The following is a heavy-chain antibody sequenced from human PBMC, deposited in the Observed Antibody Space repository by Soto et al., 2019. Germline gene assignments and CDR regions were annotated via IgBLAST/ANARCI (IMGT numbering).Heavy chain of an antibody. J-gene: IGHJ6*02. CDR3: ARGKSIFDGMDV. V-gene: IGHV3-11*01. CDR2: ISSSGTII. Sequence: PGGSLRLSCAASGFTFSDYYISWIRQAPGKGLEWVSYISSSGTIIYHADSVKGRFTISRDNAKNSLFLQMNSLRAEDTAVYYCARGKSIFDGMDVWGQGTTVTVSS. D-gene: IGHD2-15*01. CDR1: GFTFSDYY.